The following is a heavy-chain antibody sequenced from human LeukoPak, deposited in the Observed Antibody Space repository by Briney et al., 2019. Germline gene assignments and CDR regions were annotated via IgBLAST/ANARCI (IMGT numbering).Heavy chain of an antibody. V-gene: IGHV4-4*07. Sequence: PSETLSLTCTVSGASISSYYWSWIRQPAGKGLEWIGRIYVSGSTTYNPSLKSRVTISVDTSKNQFSLKLSSVTAADTAVYYCARVEWRSWGNWFDPWGQGTLVTVSS. CDR3: ARVEWRSWGNWFDP. D-gene: IGHD3-16*01. J-gene: IGHJ5*02. CDR2: IYVSGST. CDR1: GASISSYY.